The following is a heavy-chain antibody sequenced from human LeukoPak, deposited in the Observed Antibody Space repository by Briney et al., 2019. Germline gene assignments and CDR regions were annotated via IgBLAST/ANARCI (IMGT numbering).Heavy chain of an antibody. Sequence: GASVKVSCKASGYTFTSYDINWVRQATGQGLEWMGWMNPNSGNTGYAQKFQGRVTITRNTSISTAYMELRSLRSDDTTVYYCARVGRQQLGPTLPFDYWGQGTLVTVSS. CDR2: MNPNSGNT. CDR3: ARVGRQQLGPTLPFDY. D-gene: IGHD6-13*01. J-gene: IGHJ4*02. CDR1: GYTFTSYD. V-gene: IGHV1-8*03.